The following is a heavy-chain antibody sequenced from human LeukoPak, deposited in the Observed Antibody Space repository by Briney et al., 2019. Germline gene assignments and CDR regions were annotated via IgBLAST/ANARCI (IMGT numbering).Heavy chain of an antibody. Sequence: SETLSLTCAVYGGSFSGYYWSWIRQPPGKGLEWIGEINHSGSTNYNPSLKSRVTISVDTSKNQFSLKLSSVTAADTAVYYCATLTPQRRRPPNHDPFDYWGQGTLVTVSS. V-gene: IGHV4-34*01. CDR2: INHSGST. CDR3: ATLTPQRRRPPNHDPFDY. J-gene: IGHJ4*02. D-gene: IGHD1-14*01. CDR1: GGSFSGYY.